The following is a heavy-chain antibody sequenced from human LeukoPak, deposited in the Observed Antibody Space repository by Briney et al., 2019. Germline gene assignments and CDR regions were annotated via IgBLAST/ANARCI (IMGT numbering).Heavy chain of an antibody. CDR3: ARGSVATAMGGDV. Sequence: PSETLSLTSTVSGVSISSYYWSWIRQPAGKGLEWIGRIYTSGSTNYNPSLKRRVTMSVDTSKNQFSLKMSSVTAADTAVYYCARGSVATAMGGDVWGQGTTVTVSS. V-gene: IGHV4-4*07. D-gene: IGHD5-18*01. J-gene: IGHJ6*02. CDR2: IYTSGST. CDR1: GVSISSYY.